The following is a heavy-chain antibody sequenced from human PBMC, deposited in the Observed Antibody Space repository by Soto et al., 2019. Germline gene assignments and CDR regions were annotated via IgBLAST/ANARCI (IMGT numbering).Heavy chain of an antibody. CDR2: IYYSGST. V-gene: IGHV4-61*01. J-gene: IGHJ4*02. CDR3: ARQWELRYFDY. CDR1: GGSVSSGSYY. Sequence: QVQLQESGPGLVKPSETLSLTCTVSGGSVSSGSYYWSWIRQPPGKGLEWIGYIYYSGSTNYNPSLKSRVTISVDTSKNQCSLKLSSVTAADTAVYYCARQWELRYFDYWGQGTLVTVSS. D-gene: IGHD1-26*01.